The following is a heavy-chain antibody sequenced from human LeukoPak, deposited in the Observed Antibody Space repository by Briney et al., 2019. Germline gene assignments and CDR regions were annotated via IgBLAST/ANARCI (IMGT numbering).Heavy chain of an antibody. V-gene: IGHV1-46*01. CDR2: INPSGGST. J-gene: IGHJ6*02. CDR1: GYNFTSYY. Sequence: ASVTVSCQASGYNFTSYYMHSVRQAPGQGLDWMGRINPSGGSTSYAQKFQGRVTMTRDTSTSTVYMELSSLRSEDTAVYYCARESEPRGDSNRYGMDVWGQGTTVTVSS. D-gene: IGHD2-21*02. CDR3: ARESEPRGDSNRYGMDV.